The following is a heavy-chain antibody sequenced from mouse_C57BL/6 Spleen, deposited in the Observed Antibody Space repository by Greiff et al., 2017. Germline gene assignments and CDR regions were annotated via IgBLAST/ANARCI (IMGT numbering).Heavy chain of an antibody. J-gene: IGHJ2*01. V-gene: IGHV1-39*01. D-gene: IGHD1-1*01. CDR1: GYSFTDYN. CDR2: ISPNYGTT. CDR3: ARSSDYSGSSFYYFDY. Sequence: EVQLQESGPELVKPGASVKISCKASGYSFTDYNMNWVKQSNGKSLEWIGVISPNYGTTSYTQKFKGKAPLTVDQSSSTAYMQINSLTSEDSAVYYCARSSDYSGSSFYYFDYWGQGTTLTVSS.